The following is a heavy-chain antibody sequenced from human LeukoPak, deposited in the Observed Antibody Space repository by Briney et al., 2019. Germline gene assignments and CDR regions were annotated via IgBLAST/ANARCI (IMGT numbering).Heavy chain of an antibody. CDR2: INSDGSST. V-gene: IGHV3-74*01. J-gene: IGHJ4*02. CDR1: GFTFSSYW. Sequence: AGGSLRLSCAASGFTFSSYWMHWVRQAPGKGLVWVSRINSDGSSTSYADSVKGRFTISRDNSKNTLYLQMNSLRAEDTAVYYCAKDYDFWSGYFDYWGQGSPVTVSP. CDR3: AKDYDFWSGYFDY. D-gene: IGHD3-3*01.